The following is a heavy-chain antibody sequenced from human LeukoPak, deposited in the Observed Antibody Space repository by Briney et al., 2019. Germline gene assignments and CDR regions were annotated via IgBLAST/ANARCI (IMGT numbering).Heavy chain of an antibody. J-gene: IGHJ4*02. CDR2: ISSSSSYI. D-gene: IGHD4-23*01. V-gene: IGHV3-11*06. CDR3: ARDSLTFYGGNSRGDY. Sequence: GGSLRLSCAASGFTFSDYYMSWIRQAPGKGLEWVSSISSSSSYIYYADSVKGRFTISRDNAKNSLYLQMNSLRAEDTAVYYCARDSLTFYGGNSRGDYWGQGTLVTVSS. CDR1: GFTFSDYY.